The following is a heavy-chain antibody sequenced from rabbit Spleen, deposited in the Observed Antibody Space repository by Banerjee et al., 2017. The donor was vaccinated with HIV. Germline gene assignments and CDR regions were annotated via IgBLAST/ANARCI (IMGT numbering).Heavy chain of an antibody. J-gene: IGHJ6*01. CDR3: ARDTSSSFSSYGMDL. V-gene: IGHV1S40*01. CDR1: GFSFSGDSY. Sequence: QQVVESGGGLVQPGASLTVTCRASGFSFSGDSYDSYMCWVRQAPGKGLEWIACIDIGSSGFSYFANWAKGRFTISKTSSTTVTLQMTSLTAADTATYFCARDTSSSFSSYGMDLWGQGTLVTVS. CDR2: IDIGSSGFS. D-gene: IGHD1-1*01.